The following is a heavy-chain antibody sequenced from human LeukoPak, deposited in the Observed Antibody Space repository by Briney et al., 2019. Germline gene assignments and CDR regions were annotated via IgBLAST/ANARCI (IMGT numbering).Heavy chain of an antibody. CDR3: ARDDKGGYFDS. V-gene: IGHV3-7*01. J-gene: IGHJ4*02. Sequence: GGSLRLSCAASGFSFNNYWMSWVRQAPGKGLEWLGNINLDGGWSQYVDSVRGRFTISSDNAKNSLYLQMNSLTGEDTAVYYCARDDKGGYFDSWGQGTLVTVSS. CDR2: INLDGGWS. CDR1: GFSFNNYW. D-gene: IGHD3-16*01.